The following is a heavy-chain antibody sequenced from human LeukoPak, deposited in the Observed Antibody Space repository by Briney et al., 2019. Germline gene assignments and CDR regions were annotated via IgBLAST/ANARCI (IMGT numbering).Heavy chain of an antibody. CDR3: ARHDLDYYESSGDYAFDM. D-gene: IGHD3-22*01. CDR2: IYSSGST. V-gene: IGHV3-66*04. CDR1: GFTVSSNY. Sequence: GGSLRLSCAASGFTVSSNYMSWVRQAPGKGLEWVSCIYSSGSTYYADSVKGRFTISRDNSKNILYLQMNSLRAEDTAVYYCARHDLDYYESSGDYAFDMWGQGTMVTVSS. J-gene: IGHJ3*02.